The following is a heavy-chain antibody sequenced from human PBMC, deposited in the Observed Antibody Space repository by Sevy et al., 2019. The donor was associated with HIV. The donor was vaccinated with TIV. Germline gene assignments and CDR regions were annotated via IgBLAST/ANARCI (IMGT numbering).Heavy chain of an antibody. V-gene: IGHV4-59*01. CDR2: IYFTRNT. J-gene: IGHJ4*02. CDR3: ASDSTTRPRVLDY. D-gene: IGHD1-1*01. CDR1: GGSISSYF. Sequence: SETLSLTCSVSGGSISSYFWTWVRQSPGKGLEWIGNIYFTRNTDYSPSLKSRVTLSLDTPKSQFSLTLKSVTAADTAIYFCASDSTTRPRVLDYWVQGTLVTVSS.